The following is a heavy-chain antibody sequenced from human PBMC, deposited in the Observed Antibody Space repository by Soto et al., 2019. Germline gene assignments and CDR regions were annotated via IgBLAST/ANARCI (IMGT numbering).Heavy chain of an antibody. V-gene: IGHV4-59*01. J-gene: IGHJ4*02. D-gene: IGHD3-3*01. CDR2: MHHSGNT. Sequence: SETLSLTCTVSGVSIRSSYWSWLRQPPGRGLEHIGYMHHSGNTNYNPSLKSRATISMDTSKNQFSLKLTSLTAADTAVYYCARGEWSLEYWDKGTLVTVSS. CDR3: ARGEWSLEY. CDR1: GVSIRSSY.